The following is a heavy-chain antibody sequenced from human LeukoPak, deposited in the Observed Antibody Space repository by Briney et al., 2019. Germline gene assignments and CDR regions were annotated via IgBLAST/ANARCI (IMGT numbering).Heavy chain of an antibody. D-gene: IGHD6-19*01. CDR1: GFTFEDHG. J-gene: IGHJ4*02. V-gene: IGHV3-20*04. CDR2: INWNGGST. Sequence: PGGSLRLSCAASGFTFEDHGMSWVRQVPGKGLEWVSGINWNGGSTGYADSVKGRFTISRDNAKNYLYLQMNSLRAEDTALYYCAAGDRNGWYFDYWGQGTLVTVSS. CDR3: AAGDRNGWYFDY.